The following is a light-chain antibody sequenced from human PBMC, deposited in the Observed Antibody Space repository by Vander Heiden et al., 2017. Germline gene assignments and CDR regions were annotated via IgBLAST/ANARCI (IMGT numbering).Light chain of an antibody. CDR1: QSVSSY. V-gene: IGKV3-11*01. J-gene: IGKJ2*01. CDR2: DAS. Sequence: EIVLTQSPATLSLSPGERATLSCRASQSVSSYLDWYQQKPGQAPRLLIYDASNRANGIPDRFSGSGSGKDFTLTSSSRENEDFAVYYWQQRSTPSTFGQGTKLEIK. CDR3: QQRSTPST.